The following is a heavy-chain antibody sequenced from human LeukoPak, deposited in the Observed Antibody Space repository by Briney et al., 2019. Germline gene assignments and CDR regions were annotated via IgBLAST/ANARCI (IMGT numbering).Heavy chain of an antibody. D-gene: IGHD6-19*01. CDR3: ASGWALDS. Sequence: PSQTLSLTCVLSGDIVSSASAAWNWFRQSPSRGLEWLGRTYYRSEWSYDYAVSVRSRITINSDTSKNQFSLQLNSVTPEDTAVYYCASGWALDSWGQGTLVTVSS. J-gene: IGHJ4*02. V-gene: IGHV6-1*01. CDR1: GDIVSSASAA. CDR2: TYYRSEWSY.